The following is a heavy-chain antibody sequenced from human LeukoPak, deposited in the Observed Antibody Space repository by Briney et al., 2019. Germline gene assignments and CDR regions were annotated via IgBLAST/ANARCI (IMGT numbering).Heavy chain of an antibody. Sequence: SETLSLTCAVYGGSFSGYCWSWIRQPPGKGLEWIGEINHSGSTNYNPSLKSRVTISVDTSKNQFSLKLSSVTAADTAVYYCARGKTDYYGSGSYYKHYYYYMDVWGKGTTVTVSS. V-gene: IGHV4-34*01. CDR2: INHSGST. D-gene: IGHD3-10*01. CDR1: GGSFSGYC. CDR3: ARGKTDYYGSGSYYKHYYYYMDV. J-gene: IGHJ6*03.